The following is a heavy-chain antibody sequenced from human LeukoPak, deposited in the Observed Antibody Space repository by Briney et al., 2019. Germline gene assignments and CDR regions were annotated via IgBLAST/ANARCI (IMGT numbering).Heavy chain of an antibody. V-gene: IGHV4-39*01. Sequence: PSETLSLTCTVSDDSISSSSYYWGWIRQPPGKGLEWIGSIYHSGSVFYNPSLKSRVTISVDTSKNQFSLRLTSVTAADTAVYYCAKPTSFYGDYAYWCQGALVTVSS. CDR3: AKPTSFYGDYAY. D-gene: IGHD4-17*01. CDR2: IYHSGSV. CDR1: DDSISSSSYY. J-gene: IGHJ4*02.